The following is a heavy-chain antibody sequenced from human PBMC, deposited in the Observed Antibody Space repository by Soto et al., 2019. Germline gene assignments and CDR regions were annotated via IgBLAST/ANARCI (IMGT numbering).Heavy chain of an antibody. CDR1: GFTFSSYE. V-gene: IGHV3-48*03. D-gene: IGHD3-10*01. Sequence: EVQLVESGGGLVQPGGSLRLSCAASGFTFSSYEMNWVRQAPGKGLEWVSYISSSGSTIYYADSVKGRFTISRDNAKNSLYLQMNSLRAEDTAVYYCARDSDDPPFDYWGQGTLVTVSS. CDR3: ARDSDDPPFDY. CDR2: ISSSGSTI. J-gene: IGHJ4*02.